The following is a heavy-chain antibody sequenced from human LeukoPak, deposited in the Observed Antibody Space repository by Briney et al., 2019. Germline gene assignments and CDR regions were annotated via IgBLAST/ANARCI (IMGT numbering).Heavy chain of an antibody. CDR1: GLTFSDAW. V-gene: IGHV3-15*01. Sequence: GESLRLSCVLSGLTFSDAWMSWVRQAPGKGLEWVGRIRNDRITDYAAPVQGRFSISRDNSKNTFYLQMNSLRTEDTGMYFCTWLATIFTVDYWGQGTLVTVSS. J-gene: IGHJ4*02. CDR3: TWLATIFTVDY. D-gene: IGHD5-12*01. CDR2: IRNDRIT.